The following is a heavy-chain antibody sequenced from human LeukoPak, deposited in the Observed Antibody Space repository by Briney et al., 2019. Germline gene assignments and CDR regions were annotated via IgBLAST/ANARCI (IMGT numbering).Heavy chain of an antibody. Sequence: PGGSLRLSCAASGFTFSSYAMSWVRQAPGKGLEWVAVIWYDGSNKYYADSVKGRFTISRDNSKNTLYLQMNSLRAEDTAVYYCARAPSYGDYVYWGQGTLVTVSS. D-gene: IGHD4-17*01. CDR1: GFTFSSYA. CDR2: IWYDGSNK. V-gene: IGHV3-33*08. CDR3: ARAPSYGDYVY. J-gene: IGHJ4*02.